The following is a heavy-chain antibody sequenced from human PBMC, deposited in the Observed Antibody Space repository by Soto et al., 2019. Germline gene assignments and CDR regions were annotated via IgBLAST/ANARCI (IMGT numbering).Heavy chain of an antibody. D-gene: IGHD2-2*01. CDR1: GFTVSSNY. V-gene: IGHV3-66*03. Sequence: LRLSCAASGFTVSSNYMSWVRQAPGKGLEWVSVIYSCGSTYYADSVKGRFTISRDNSKNTLYLQMNSLRAEDTAVYYCAMGSTSCPGCWCYYGMDVWGQGTTVTVSS. CDR3: AMGSTSCPGCWCYYGMDV. CDR2: IYSCGST. J-gene: IGHJ6*02.